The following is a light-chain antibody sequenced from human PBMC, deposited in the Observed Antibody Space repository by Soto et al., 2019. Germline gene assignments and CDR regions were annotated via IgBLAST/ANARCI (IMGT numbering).Light chain of an antibody. CDR1: SSNIGAGYD. CDR2: GNS. Sequence: QSVLTQPPSVSGAPGQRVTISCTGSSSNIGAGYDVHWYQQLPGTAPKLLIDGNSNRHSGVPDRFFGSKSGTSASLAIPGLQAEDEADYYCQSYDSILSGSVVFGGGTKLTVL. CDR3: QSYDSILSGSVV. J-gene: IGLJ2*01. V-gene: IGLV1-40*01.